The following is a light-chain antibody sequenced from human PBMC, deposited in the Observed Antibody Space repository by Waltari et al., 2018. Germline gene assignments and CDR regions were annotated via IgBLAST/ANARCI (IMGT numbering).Light chain of an antibody. CDR3: SSFTQRSTYV. J-gene: IGLJ1*01. Sequence: QSALTQPASVSGSPGQSITIPCTGTSSDVGNYDYVSWYQQKPGKAPKLIIYDVPTRASDISYRFSGSKSGNTASLTISGLQAEDEADYFCSSFTQRSTYVFGTGTAVTVL. CDR2: DVP. V-gene: IGLV2-14*01. CDR1: SSDVGNYDY.